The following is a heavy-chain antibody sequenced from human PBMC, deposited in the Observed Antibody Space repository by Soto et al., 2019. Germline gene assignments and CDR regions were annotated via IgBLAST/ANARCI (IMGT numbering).Heavy chain of an antibody. CDR1: GGSFSGYY. Sequence: SQPLSLTCAVVGGSFSGYYWSWIRQSPGKGLEWIGEVIHDGRTNSNPSLKSRVTISVDTSKNQFSLKVNSVTAADTAVYYCARGPYYFDSGSFDYWGQGTLVTVSS. D-gene: IGHD3-10*01. V-gene: IGHV4-34*01. CDR2: VIHDGRT. J-gene: IGHJ4*02. CDR3: ARGPYYFDSGSFDY.